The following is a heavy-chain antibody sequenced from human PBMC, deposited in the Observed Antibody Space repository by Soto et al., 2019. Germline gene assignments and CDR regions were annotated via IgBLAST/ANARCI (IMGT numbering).Heavy chain of an antibody. Sequence: QVELIESGGGVVQPGGSLKLSCAASGFTFTKYAMNWVRQAPGKGLEWVAVISFDETKRYYADSVNGRFTISRDNSKNTLYLQMNSLRAEDTALYYCARDHGSGGSCYFPYWGQGTLVTVSS. J-gene: IGHJ4*02. CDR3: ARDHGSGGSCYFPY. V-gene: IGHV3-30-3*01. CDR2: ISFDETKR. D-gene: IGHD2-15*01. CDR1: GFTFTKYA.